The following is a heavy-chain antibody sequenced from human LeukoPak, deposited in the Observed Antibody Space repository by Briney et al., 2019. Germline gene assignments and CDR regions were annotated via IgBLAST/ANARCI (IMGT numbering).Heavy chain of an antibody. Sequence: GESLTISCMGSGYIFTNYWIGWVRQIPGRGLAWMGIIYPGDSDTRYRPSFQGQVTISADKSISTAYLQWSSLKASDTAMYYCARSPRSDYFDYWGQGALVTVSS. CDR2: IYPGDSDT. V-gene: IGHV5-51*01. D-gene: IGHD6-6*01. CDR1: GYIFTNYW. J-gene: IGHJ4*02. CDR3: ARSPRSDYFDY.